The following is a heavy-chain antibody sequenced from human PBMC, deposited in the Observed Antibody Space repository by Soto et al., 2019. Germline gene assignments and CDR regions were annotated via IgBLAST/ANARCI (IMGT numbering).Heavy chain of an antibody. Sequence: SETLSLTCTVSGGSISSSSYYWGWIRQPPGKGLEWIGSIYYSGSTYYNPSLKSRVTISVDTSKNQFSLKLSSVTAADTAVYYCARRRVVAATAQNWFDPWGQGTLVTVSS. V-gene: IGHV4-39*01. CDR3: ARRRVVAATAQNWFDP. CDR2: IYYSGST. D-gene: IGHD2-15*01. J-gene: IGHJ5*02. CDR1: GGSISSSSYY.